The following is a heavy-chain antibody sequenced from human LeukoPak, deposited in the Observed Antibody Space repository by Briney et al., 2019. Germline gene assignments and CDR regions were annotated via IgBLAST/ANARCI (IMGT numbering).Heavy chain of an antibody. CDR2: IYPGDSDT. CDR1: GYSFSTYW. D-gene: IGHD6-19*01. J-gene: IGHJ3*02. V-gene: IGHV5-51*01. CDR3: ARRGYRSGANAFDI. Sequence: GESLKISCKGSGYSFSTYWTGWVRQMPGKGLEWMGIIYPGDSDTRYSPPFQGQVTISADKSISTAYLQWSSLKASDTAMYYCARRGYRSGANAFDIWGQGTMVTVSS.